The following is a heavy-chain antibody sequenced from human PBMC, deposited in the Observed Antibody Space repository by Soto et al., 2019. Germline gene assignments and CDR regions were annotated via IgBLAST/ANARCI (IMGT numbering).Heavy chain of an antibody. Sequence: QVQLVQSGAEVKKPGSSVKVSCKASGGTFSSYAISWVRQAPGQGLEWMGGIIPIFGTANYAQKFQGRVTITADESTSTAYMELSSLRSEDTGVYYCARGNKGDCSGGSCYSRFDYWGQGTLVTVSS. CDR3: ARGNKGDCSGGSCYSRFDY. J-gene: IGHJ4*02. V-gene: IGHV1-69*01. CDR2: IIPIFGTA. D-gene: IGHD2-15*01. CDR1: GGTFSSYA.